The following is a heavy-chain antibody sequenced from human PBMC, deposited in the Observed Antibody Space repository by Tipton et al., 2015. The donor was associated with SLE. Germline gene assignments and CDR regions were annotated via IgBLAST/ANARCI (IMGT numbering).Heavy chain of an antibody. CDR3: ARGGVGYCSGGSCYTHYYYGMDV. CDR2: IIPIFGTA. D-gene: IGHD2-15*01. J-gene: IGHJ6*02. V-gene: IGHV1-69*01. CDR1: GGTFSSYA. Sequence: QLVQSGAEVKKPGSSVKVSCKASGGTFSSYAISWVRQAPGQGLEWMGGIIPIFGTANYAQKFQGRVTITADESTSTAYMELSSLRSEDAAVYYCARGGVGYCSGGSCYTHYYYGMDVWGQGTTVTVSS.